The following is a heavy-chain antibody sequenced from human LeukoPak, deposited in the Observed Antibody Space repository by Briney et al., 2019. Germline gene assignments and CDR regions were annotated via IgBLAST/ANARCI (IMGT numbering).Heavy chain of an antibody. Sequence: SETLSLTCTVSGGSITSHYWSWIRQPPGKRLEWIGYMFYTGRTNYSPSLNSRVTISVDTSKKQFSLKLGSVTAADTAVYFCARHRLEMASTHDAFDLWGQGTMVTVSS. D-gene: IGHD5-24*01. CDR3: ARHRLEMASTHDAFDL. V-gene: IGHV4-59*08. CDR2: MFYTGRT. CDR1: GGSITSHY. J-gene: IGHJ3*01.